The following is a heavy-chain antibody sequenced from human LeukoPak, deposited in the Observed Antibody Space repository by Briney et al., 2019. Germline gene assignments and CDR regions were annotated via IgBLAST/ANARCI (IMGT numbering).Heavy chain of an antibody. Sequence: SVKVSCKASGGTFSSYAISWVRQAPGQGLEWMGGIIPIFGTANYAQKFQGRVTITADESTSTAYMELSSLRSEDTAVYYCARDSSSPPGWFDPWGQGTLVTVSS. J-gene: IGHJ5*02. D-gene: IGHD6-13*01. V-gene: IGHV1-69*01. CDR1: GGTFSSYA. CDR2: IIPIFGTA. CDR3: ARDSSSPPGWFDP.